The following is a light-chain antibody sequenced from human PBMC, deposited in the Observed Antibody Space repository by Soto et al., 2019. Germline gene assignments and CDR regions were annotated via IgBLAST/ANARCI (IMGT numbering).Light chain of an antibody. V-gene: IGKV1-39*01. CDR3: QQSYSSPYT. CDR1: QRITTY. CDR2: TAA. J-gene: IGKJ2*01. Sequence: IHMTPSPSSLSASVGDRVTITCRASQRITTYLNWYQQKPGKAPQHLFSTAATLQGGVPSRFSGSGSRTDFTLTITTLQSVDVATYFCQQSYSSPYTFGQGTKLEIK.